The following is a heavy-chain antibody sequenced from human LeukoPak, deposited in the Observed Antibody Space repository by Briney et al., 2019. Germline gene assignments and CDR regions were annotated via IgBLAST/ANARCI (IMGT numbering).Heavy chain of an antibody. Sequence: ASVKVSYKASGYTFTGYYIHWVRQSPGQGLEWMAWINPNSGDTHYAQKFQGRVTMTRDTSIGTAYMELSRLRSDDTAVYYCAREMDYFDWPPDAFDIWGQGTMVTVSS. CDR2: INPNSGDT. CDR3: AREMDYFDWPPDAFDI. V-gene: IGHV1-2*02. CDR1: GYTFTGYY. D-gene: IGHD3-9*01. J-gene: IGHJ3*02.